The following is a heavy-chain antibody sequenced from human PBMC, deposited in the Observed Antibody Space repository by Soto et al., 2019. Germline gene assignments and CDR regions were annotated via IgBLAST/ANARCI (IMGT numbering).Heavy chain of an antibody. J-gene: IGHJ4*02. Sequence: GGSLRLSCAASGFTFSSYAMSWVRQAPGKGLEWVSAISGSGGSTYYADSVKGRFTISRDNSKNTLYLQMNSLRAEDTAVYYCAKLGGVRIVVVVAATKIDYWGQGTLVTVSS. V-gene: IGHV3-23*01. CDR3: AKLGGVRIVVVVAATKIDY. CDR1: GFTFSSYA. CDR2: ISGSGGST. D-gene: IGHD2-15*01.